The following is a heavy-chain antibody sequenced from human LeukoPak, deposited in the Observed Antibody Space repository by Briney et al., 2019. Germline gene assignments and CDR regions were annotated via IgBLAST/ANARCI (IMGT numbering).Heavy chain of an antibody. D-gene: IGHD2-15*01. J-gene: IGHJ3*02. CDR1: GFTFSSYG. CDR2: TWYDGSNK. V-gene: IGHV3-33*01. CDR3: ARQMTPDAFDI. Sequence: PGRSLRLSCAASGFTFSSYGMHWVRQAPGKGLEWVAVTWYDGSNKYYADSVKGRFTISRDNSNNTLYLQMESLRAEDTAVYYCARQMTPDAFDIWGQGTMVTVSS.